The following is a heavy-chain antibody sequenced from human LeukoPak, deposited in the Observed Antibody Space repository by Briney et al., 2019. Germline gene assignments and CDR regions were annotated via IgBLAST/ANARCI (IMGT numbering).Heavy chain of an antibody. Sequence: ASVKVSCKASGYTFTSYYMHWVRQAPGQGLEWMGIINPSGGSTSYAQKFQGRVTMTRDTSTSTVYMELNSLRAEDTAVYYCARDAIGTGDAEMATITGFDYWGQGTLVTVSS. CDR2: INPSGGST. CDR1: GYTFTSYY. D-gene: IGHD5-24*01. CDR3: ARDAIGTGDAEMATITGFDY. V-gene: IGHV1-46*01. J-gene: IGHJ4*02.